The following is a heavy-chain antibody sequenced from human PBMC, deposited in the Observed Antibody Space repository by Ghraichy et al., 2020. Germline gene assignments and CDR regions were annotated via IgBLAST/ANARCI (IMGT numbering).Heavy chain of an antibody. CDR2: IKQDGSEK. J-gene: IGHJ3*02. CDR3: ARESGTVTPATHAFDI. Sequence: GGSLRLSCAASGFTFSSYWMSWVRQAPGKGLEWVANIKQDGSEKYYVDSVKGRFTISRDNAKNSLYLQMNSLRAEDTAVYYCARESGTVTPATHAFDICGQGTMVTVSS. V-gene: IGHV3-7*03. CDR1: GFTFSSYW. D-gene: IGHD4-17*01.